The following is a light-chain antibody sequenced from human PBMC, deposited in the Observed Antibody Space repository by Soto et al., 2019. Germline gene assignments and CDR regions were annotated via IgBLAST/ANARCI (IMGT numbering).Light chain of an antibody. J-gene: IGKJ4*01. CDR2: DAS. Sequence: EIVLTQSPATLSLSPGERATLSCRASQSVSSYLAWYQQKRGQAPRLLIYDASNRATGIPARFSGSGSGTDFSLTISSLEPEDFAVYYCQQRSNWPLTFGGGTTVE. CDR1: QSVSSY. CDR3: QQRSNWPLT. V-gene: IGKV3-11*01.